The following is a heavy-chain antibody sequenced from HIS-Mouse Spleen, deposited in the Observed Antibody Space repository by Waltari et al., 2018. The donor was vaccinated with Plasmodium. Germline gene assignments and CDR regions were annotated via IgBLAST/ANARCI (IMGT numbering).Heavy chain of an antibody. CDR2: IYYIGRT. J-gene: IGHJ4*02. Sequence: QLQLQESGPGLVKPSETLSLTCTVSGGSISSSSYYWGWIRQPPGKGLGWIGSIYYIGRTCYNPSLKSRVTISVDTSKNQFSLKLSSVTAADTAVYYCARDRITGTSYFDYWGQGTLVTVSS. CDR3: ARDRITGTSYFDY. V-gene: IGHV4-39*07. CDR1: GGSISSSSYY. D-gene: IGHD1-7*01.